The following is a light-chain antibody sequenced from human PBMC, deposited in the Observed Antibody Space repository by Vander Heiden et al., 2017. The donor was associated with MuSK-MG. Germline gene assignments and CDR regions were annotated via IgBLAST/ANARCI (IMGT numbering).Light chain of an antibody. Sequence: QSALTQPPSVSGSPGQSVTISCTGTSSDVGSYNRVSWYQQPPGTAPKVMIYEFSNRPSGVPDRFSGSKSGNTASLTISGLQAEDEGDYYCSSYTTSSTYVFGTGTKVTVL. CDR1: SSDVGSYNR. CDR3: SSYTTSSTYV. CDR2: EFS. V-gene: IGLV2-18*02. J-gene: IGLJ1*01.